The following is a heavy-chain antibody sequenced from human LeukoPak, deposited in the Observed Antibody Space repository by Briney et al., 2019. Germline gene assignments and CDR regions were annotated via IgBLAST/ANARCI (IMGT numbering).Heavy chain of an antibody. CDR3: AKDPVVATILDWFDP. D-gene: IGHD5-12*01. J-gene: IGHJ5*02. V-gene: IGHV3-30*02. CDR2: IRYDGSNK. Sequence: PGGSLRLSCAASGFTFSSYGMHWVRQAPGKGLEWVAFIRYDGSNKYYADSVKGRFTISRDNSKNTLYLQMNSLRAEDTAVYYCAKDPVVATILDWFDPWGQGTLVSVSS. CDR1: GFTFSSYG.